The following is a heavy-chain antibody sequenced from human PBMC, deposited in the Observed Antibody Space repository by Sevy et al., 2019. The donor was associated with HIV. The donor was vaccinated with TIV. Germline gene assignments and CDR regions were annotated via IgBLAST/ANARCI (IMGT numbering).Heavy chain of an antibody. D-gene: IGHD6-6*01. CDR3: AAHRSSSDPTFDY. CDR1: GYTFRHYG. Sequence: AAVKVSCKASGYTFRHYGISWVRQAPGQGLEWMGWISGYDGNTNYAQRFQGRVTMRKDTSTSTVYMEVRSLRSHDTAVYYCAAHRSSSDPTFDYWGQGTLVTVSS. J-gene: IGHJ4*02. V-gene: IGHV1-18*01. CDR2: ISGYDGNT.